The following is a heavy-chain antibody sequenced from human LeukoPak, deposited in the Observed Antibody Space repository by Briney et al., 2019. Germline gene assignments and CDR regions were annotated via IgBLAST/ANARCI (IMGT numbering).Heavy chain of an antibody. J-gene: IGHJ3*02. CDR2: INPNSGGT. V-gene: IGHV1-2*02. Sequence: ASVKVSCKASGYTSTGYYMHWVRQAPGQGLEWMGWINPNSGGTNYAQKFQGRVTMTRDTSISTAYMELSRLRSDDTAVYYCALSIAAAAPQDIWGQGTMVTVSS. CDR3: ALSIAAAAPQDI. CDR1: GYTSTGYY. D-gene: IGHD6-13*01.